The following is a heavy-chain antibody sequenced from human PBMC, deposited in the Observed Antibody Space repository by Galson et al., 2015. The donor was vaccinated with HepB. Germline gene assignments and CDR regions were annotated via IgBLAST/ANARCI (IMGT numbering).Heavy chain of an antibody. J-gene: IGHJ4*02. CDR2: ISEYGSKK. CDR3: VRDMTEGFGGLLLMAADY. CDR1: GFTFRSYA. V-gene: IGHV3-30*04. Sequence: SLRLSCAASGFTFRSYALHWVRQAPGKGLEWVALISEYGSKKYADSVKGRFTISRENSKNTLYLQMNSLRVEDTAVYYCVRDMTEGFGGLLLMAADYWGQGTLVTVSS. D-gene: IGHD3-10*01.